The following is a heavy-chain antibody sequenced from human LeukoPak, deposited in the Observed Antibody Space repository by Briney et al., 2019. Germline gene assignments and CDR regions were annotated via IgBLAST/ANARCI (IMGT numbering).Heavy chain of an antibody. CDR1: GDTFTSYD. V-gene: IGHV1-8*01. J-gene: IGHJ6*02. Sequence: ASVEVSCKTSGDTFTSYDMNWVRQATGQGFEWMGWMNPNSGNTVYAQKFRGRVTMTGDTSTSTAYMELSSLRSEDTAVYYCARGGTLVQGVTILYGMDVWGQGTTVTVS. CDR2: MNPNSGNT. D-gene: IGHD3-10*01. CDR3: ARGGTLVQGVTILYGMDV.